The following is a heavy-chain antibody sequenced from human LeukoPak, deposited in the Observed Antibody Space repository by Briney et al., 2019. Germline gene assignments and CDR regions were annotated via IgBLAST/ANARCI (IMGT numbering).Heavy chain of an antibody. D-gene: IGHD2/OR15-2a*01. CDR3: ARDFYASGFYFWFDP. J-gene: IGHJ5*02. CDR1: GGSISSGGYS. CDR2: ISPSGTT. V-gene: IGHV4-61*02. Sequence: SETLSLTCAVSGGSISSGGYSWSWIRQPAGKGLEWIGRISPSGTTHYNPSLGSRVTMSVDTSNNFFSLRLTSVTAAHTAVYYCARDFYASGFYFWFDPWGQGILVTVSS.